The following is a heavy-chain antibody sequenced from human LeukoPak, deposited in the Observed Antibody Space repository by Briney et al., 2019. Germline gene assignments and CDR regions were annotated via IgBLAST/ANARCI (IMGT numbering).Heavy chain of an antibody. CDR3: ATDNGAFGL. J-gene: IGHJ2*01. CDR1: GGSLTTSLSRYF. D-gene: IGHD2-8*01. V-gene: IGHV4-4*07. Sequence: SWTLSLTCSVSGGSLTTSLSRYFGPWIRQPAGKVLVWIGRVYHSGHSNYNASLESRVTMSVDTSTNQFSLKLRSVTAADTAVYYWATDNGAFGLWGRGTLVTVSS. CDR2: VYHSGHS.